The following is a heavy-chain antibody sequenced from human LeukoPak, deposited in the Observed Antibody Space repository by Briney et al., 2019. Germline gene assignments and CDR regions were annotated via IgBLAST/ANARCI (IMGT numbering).Heavy chain of an antibody. V-gene: IGHV3-9*01. CDR3: AKAGYNCSGGSCYSYWYFDL. CDR2: ISWNSGSI. D-gene: IGHD2-15*01. CDR1: GFTFDDYA. J-gene: IGHJ2*01. Sequence: GRSLRLSCAASGFTFDDYAMHWVRQAPGKGLEWVSGISWNSGSIGYADSVKGRFTISRDNAKNSLYPQMNSLRAEDTALYYCAKAGYNCSGGSCYSYWYFDLWGRGTLVTVSS.